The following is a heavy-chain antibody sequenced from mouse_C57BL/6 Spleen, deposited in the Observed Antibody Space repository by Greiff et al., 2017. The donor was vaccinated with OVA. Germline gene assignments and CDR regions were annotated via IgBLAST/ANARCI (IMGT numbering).Heavy chain of an antibody. CDR3: ARGYGSSYGAMDY. CDR1: GFSLTSYG. V-gene: IGHV2-6*03. Sequence: VQLKESGPGLVAPSQSLSITCTVSGFSLTSYGVHWVRQPPGKGLEWLVVIWSDGSTTYNSALKSRLSISKDNSKSQVFLKMNSLQTDDTAMYYCARGYGSSYGAMDYWGQGTSVTVSS. D-gene: IGHD1-1*01. CDR2: IWSDGST. J-gene: IGHJ4*01.